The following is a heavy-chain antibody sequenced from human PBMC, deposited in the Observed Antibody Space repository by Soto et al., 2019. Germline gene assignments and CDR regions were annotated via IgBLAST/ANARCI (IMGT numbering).Heavy chain of an antibody. V-gene: IGHV3-23*01. D-gene: IGHD3-22*01. Sequence: EVQLLESGGDLVQPGGSLGLSCAASGFTFSSYAMTWVRQAPGKGLEWVSGISGSGGSTYYADSVKGRFTISRDNSKNTMYLQMNSLRAEDTAVYYCAKGVRSYYYYGMDVWGQGTTVTVSS. J-gene: IGHJ6*02. CDR1: GFTFSSYA. CDR3: AKGVRSYYYYGMDV. CDR2: ISGSGGST.